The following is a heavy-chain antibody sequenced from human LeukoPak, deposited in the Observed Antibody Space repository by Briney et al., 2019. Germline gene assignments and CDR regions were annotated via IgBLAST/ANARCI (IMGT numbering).Heavy chain of an antibody. Sequence: WAPLPLTSNVKSGSMSRYYWRWIPEPGRKGLEGIGRIYTSGNTNYNPSLKSRVTMSVDTSKNQFSLKLSSVTAADTAVYYCARDSYLRYGSGQGFDIWGQGTMVTVSS. D-gene: IGHD3-10*01. CDR2: IYTSGNT. J-gene: IGHJ3*02. CDR3: ARDSYLRYGSGQGFDI. V-gene: IGHV4-4*07. CDR1: SGSMSRYY.